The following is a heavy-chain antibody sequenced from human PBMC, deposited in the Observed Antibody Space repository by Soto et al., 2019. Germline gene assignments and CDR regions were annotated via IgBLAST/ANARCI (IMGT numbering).Heavy chain of an antibody. V-gene: IGHV3-30*18. CDR1: GFTFSSYG. D-gene: IGHD4-17*01. CDR2: ISYDGSNK. CDR3: AKGYGYGDYVMDY. Sequence: QVQLVESGGGVVQPGRSLRLSCAASGFTFSSYGMHWVRQAPGKGLEWVAVISYDGSNKYYADSVKGRFTISRDNSKNTLYLQMNSLRAEDTAVYYCAKGYGYGDYVMDYCGHGTLVTVSS. J-gene: IGHJ4*01.